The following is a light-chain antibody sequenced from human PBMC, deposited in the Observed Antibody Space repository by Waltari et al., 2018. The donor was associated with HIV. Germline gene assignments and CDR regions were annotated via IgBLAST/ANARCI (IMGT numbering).Light chain of an antibody. CDR2: AAS. V-gene: IGKV1-9*01. CDR1: QAINSY. CDR3: QQLDSYTQIS. J-gene: IGKJ4*01. Sequence: IQLTQSPPFLSASVRDRVTIPCRSSQAINSYLAWYQQKPGKAPKLLIYAASTLQSGVPSRFSGSGSGTDFTLTISSLQPEDFATYYCQQLDSYTQISFGGGTKVEVK.